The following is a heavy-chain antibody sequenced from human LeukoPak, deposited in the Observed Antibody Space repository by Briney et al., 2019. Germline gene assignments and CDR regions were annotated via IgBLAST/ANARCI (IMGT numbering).Heavy chain of an antibody. V-gene: IGHV1-18*01. CDR1: GYTFTIYG. CDR2: ISTYNGKT. CDR3: ARGGSGQPIAN. D-gene: IGHD1-14*01. Sequence: ASVTVFCTSSGYTFTIYGISWMRQAPGQGLEWMGWISTYNGKTNYVQKLQGRVTMTTDTSTSTAYMELRSLRSDDTGVYYCARGGSGQPIANWGQGTLVSVSS. J-gene: IGHJ1*01.